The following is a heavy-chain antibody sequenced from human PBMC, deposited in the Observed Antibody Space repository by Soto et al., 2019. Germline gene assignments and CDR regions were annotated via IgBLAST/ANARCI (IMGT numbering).Heavy chain of an antibody. V-gene: IGHV3-30*18. CDR2: ISYDGSNK. CDR3: AKDSVELWFDELLSSRYGMDV. J-gene: IGHJ6*02. Sequence: GGSLRLSCAASGFTFSSNGMHWVRQAPGKGLKWVAVISYDGSNKYYADSVKGRFTISRDNSKNTLYLQMNSLRAEDTAVYYCAKDSVELWFDELLSSRYGMDVWGQGNTVTVSS. D-gene: IGHD3-10*01. CDR1: GFTFSSNG.